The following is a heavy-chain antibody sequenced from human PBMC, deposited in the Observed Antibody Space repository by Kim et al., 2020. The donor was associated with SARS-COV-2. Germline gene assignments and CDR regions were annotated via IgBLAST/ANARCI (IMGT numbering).Heavy chain of an antibody. V-gene: IGHV3-30*18. CDR2: ISYDGSNK. J-gene: IGHJ4*02. D-gene: IGHD3-22*01. CDR1: GFTFSSYG. Sequence: GGSLRLSCAASGFTFSSYGMHWVRQAPGKGLEWVAVISYDGSNKYYADSVKGRFTISRDNSKNTLYLQMNSLRAEDTAVYYCANTDADYYDSSVLDYWGQGTLVTVSS. CDR3: ANTDADYYDSSVLDY.